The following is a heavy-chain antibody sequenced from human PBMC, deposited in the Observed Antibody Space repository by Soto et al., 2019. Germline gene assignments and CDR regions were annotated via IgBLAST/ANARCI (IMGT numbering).Heavy chain of an antibody. CDR3: ARGGPGYCSSTSCYRAGSDAFDI. CDR1: GGSFSGYY. D-gene: IGHD2-2*01. V-gene: IGHV4-34*01. J-gene: IGHJ3*02. CDR2: INHSGSP. Sequence: PSETLSLTCAVYGGSFSGYYLRWIRQPPGKGLEWIGDINHSGSPNYNPSLKSRVTISVDTSKNQFSLKLSSVTAADTAVYYCARGGPGYCSSTSCYRAGSDAFDIWGQGTMVTVSS.